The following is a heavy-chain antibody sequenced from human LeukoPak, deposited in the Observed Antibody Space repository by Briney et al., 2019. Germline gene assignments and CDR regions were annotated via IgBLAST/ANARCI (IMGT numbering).Heavy chain of an antibody. D-gene: IGHD2-2*01. J-gene: IGHJ4*02. CDR2: IYYSGST. Sequence: SETLSLTCTVSGGSISSYYWSWIRQPPGKGLEWIGYIYYSGSTNYNPSLKSRVTISVDTSKSQFSLKLSSVTAADTAVYYCARHVYCSSTSCYYYFDYWGQGTLVTVSS. V-gene: IGHV4-59*08. CDR3: ARHVYCSSTSCYYYFDY. CDR1: GGSISSYY.